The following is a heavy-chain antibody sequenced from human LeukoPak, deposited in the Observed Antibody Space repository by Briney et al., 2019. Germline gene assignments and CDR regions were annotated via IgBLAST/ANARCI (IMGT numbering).Heavy chain of an antibody. CDR2: IYTSGST. CDR1: GGSIRSSSYN. Sequence: SETLSLTCTVSGGSIRSSSYNWGWIRQPPGKGLEWIGRIYTSGSTNYNPSLKSRVTMSVDTSKNQFSLKLSSVTAADTAVYYCARDMYYYGSGSYYPRFDYWGQGTLVTVSS. J-gene: IGHJ4*02. CDR3: ARDMYYYGSGSYYPRFDY. V-gene: IGHV4-39*07. D-gene: IGHD3-10*01.